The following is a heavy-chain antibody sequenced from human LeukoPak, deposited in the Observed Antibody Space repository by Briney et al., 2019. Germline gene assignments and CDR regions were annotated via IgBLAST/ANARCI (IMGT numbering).Heavy chain of an antibody. D-gene: IGHD3-3*01. Sequence: GGSLRLSCAASGFTFDDYAMHWVRQAPGKGLEWVAVISYDGSNKYYADSVKGRFTISRDNSKNTLYLQMNSLRAEDTAVYYCAKALLRFLESLGDPWGQGTLVTVSS. J-gene: IGHJ5*02. CDR2: ISYDGSNK. CDR3: AKALLRFLESLGDP. CDR1: GFTFDDYA. V-gene: IGHV3-30*18.